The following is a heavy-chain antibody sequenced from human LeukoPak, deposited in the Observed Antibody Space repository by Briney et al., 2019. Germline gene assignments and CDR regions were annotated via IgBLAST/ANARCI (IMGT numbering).Heavy chain of an antibody. J-gene: IGHJ4*02. CDR2: IYYSGTT. V-gene: IGHV4-59*12. D-gene: IGHD1-7*01. CDR3: ARVRSTGSTYFDY. CDR1: GDSISSYY. Sequence: SETLSLTCTVSGDSISSYYWSWIRQPPGKGLEWIAYIYYSGTTNYNPSLKSRLTMSVDTSKNQFSLKLSSVTAADTAVYYCARVRSTGSTYFDYWGQGTLVTVSS.